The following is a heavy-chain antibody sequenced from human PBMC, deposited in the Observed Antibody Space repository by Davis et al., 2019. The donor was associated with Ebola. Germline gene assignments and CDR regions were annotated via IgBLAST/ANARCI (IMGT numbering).Heavy chain of an antibody. J-gene: IGHJ6*02. CDR1: GFTFSSYS. CDR2: INHSGST. D-gene: IGHD2-15*01. CDR3: ARVNENCSGGSCYSFGMDV. Sequence: ESLKISCAASGFTFSSYSMNWVRQAPGKGLEWIGEINHSGSTNYNPSLKSRVTISVDTSKNQFSLKLSSVTAADTAVYYCARVNENCSGGSCYSFGMDVWGQGTTVTVSS. V-gene: IGHV4-34*01.